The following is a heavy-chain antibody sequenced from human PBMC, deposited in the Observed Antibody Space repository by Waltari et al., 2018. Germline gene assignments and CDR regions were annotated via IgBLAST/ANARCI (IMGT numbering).Heavy chain of an antibody. Sequence: QVQLQESGPGLVKPSETLSLTCTVSGGSISSYYWSWIRQPPGKGLEWIGYIYYSGSTNYNPSLKGRVTISVDTSKNQFSLKLSSVTAADTAVYYCASLYCSGGSCRFDYWGQGTLVTVSS. CDR1: GGSISSYY. D-gene: IGHD2-15*01. V-gene: IGHV4-59*01. CDR2: IYYSGST. J-gene: IGHJ4*02. CDR3: ASLYCSGGSCRFDY.